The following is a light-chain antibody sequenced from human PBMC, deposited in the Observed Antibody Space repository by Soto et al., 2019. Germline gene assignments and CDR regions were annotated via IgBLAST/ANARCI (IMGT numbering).Light chain of an antibody. Sequence: DIQMTQSPSSLSASVGDRVIITCQASQHISNYFNWYQQKPGKAPMLQIYYASNLETVVPSRFSGSGSGTDCTFTISSLQPEDIATYYCQQYDNLPLTFGPGTKVAIK. CDR2: YAS. CDR3: QQYDNLPLT. V-gene: IGKV1-33*01. J-gene: IGKJ3*01. CDR1: QHISNY.